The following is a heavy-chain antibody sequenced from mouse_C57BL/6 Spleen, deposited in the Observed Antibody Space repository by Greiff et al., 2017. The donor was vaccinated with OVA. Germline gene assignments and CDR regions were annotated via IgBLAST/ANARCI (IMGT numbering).Heavy chain of an antibody. D-gene: IGHD2-5*01. CDR3: ARDYYSNYAFAY. V-gene: IGHV5-17*01. J-gene: IGHJ3*01. CDR2: ISSGSNTI. CDR1: GFTFSDYG. Sequence: EVQLVESGGGLVKPGGSLKLSCAASGFTFSDYGMHWVRQAPAKGLEWVAYISSGSNTIYYADTVNGRFTISRDNAKNTLFLQMTSLRSEDTAMYYCARDYYSNYAFAYWGQGTLVTVSA.